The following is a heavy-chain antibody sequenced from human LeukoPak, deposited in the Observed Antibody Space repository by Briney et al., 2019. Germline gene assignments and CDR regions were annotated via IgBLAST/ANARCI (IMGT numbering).Heavy chain of an antibody. CDR3: AKDHSEYSSSPFDY. CDR1: GFTFDDYA. V-gene: IGHV3-9*01. CDR2: ISWNSGSI. D-gene: IGHD6-6*01. Sequence: GRSLRLSCAASGFTFDDYAMHWVRHAPGKGLEWVSGISWNSGSIGYADSVKGRFTISRDNAKNSLYLQMNSLRAEHTALYYCAKDHSEYSSSPFDYWGQGTLVTVSS. J-gene: IGHJ4*02.